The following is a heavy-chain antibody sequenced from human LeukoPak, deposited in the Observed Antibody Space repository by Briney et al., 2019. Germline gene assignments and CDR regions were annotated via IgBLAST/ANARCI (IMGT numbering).Heavy chain of an antibody. CDR3: ARPTARLGWFDP. V-gene: IGHV4-39*07. CDR1: GGSISTTNYY. D-gene: IGHD6-6*01. Sequence: SETLSLTCTVSGGSISTTNYYWGWIRQSPGKGLEWFGCVYYSGSTYYNPSLKSRVTISVDTSKNQFSLKLRSVTAADTAVYYCARPTARLGWFDPWGQGTLVTVSS. CDR2: VYYSGST. J-gene: IGHJ5*02.